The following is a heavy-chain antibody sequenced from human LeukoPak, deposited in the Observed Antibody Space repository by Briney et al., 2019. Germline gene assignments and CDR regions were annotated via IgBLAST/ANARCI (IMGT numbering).Heavy chain of an antibody. D-gene: IGHD5-12*01. J-gene: IGHJ4*02. CDR2: INHSGST. CDR1: GGSFSGYY. Sequence: SETLSLTCAVYGGSFSGYYWSWIRQPPGEGLEWIGEINHSGSTNYNPSLKSRVTISVDTSKNQFSLKLSSVTAADTAVYYCARDPSDIVASSDFDYWGQGTLVTVSS. CDR3: ARDPSDIVASSDFDY. V-gene: IGHV4-34*01.